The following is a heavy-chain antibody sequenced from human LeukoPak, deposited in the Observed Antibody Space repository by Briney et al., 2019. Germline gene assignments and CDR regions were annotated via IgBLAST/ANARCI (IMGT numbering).Heavy chain of an antibody. CDR1: GGSISSYY. Sequence: SETLSLTCTVSGGSISSYYWSWIRQPAGKGLEWIGRIYTSGSNNYNPSLKSRVTISVDTSKNQFSLKLSSVTAADTAVYYCARLPRRGWLQSPRFDYWGQGTLVTVSS. CDR2: IYTSGSN. J-gene: IGHJ4*02. CDR3: ARLPRRGWLQSPRFDY. D-gene: IGHD5-24*01. V-gene: IGHV4-4*07.